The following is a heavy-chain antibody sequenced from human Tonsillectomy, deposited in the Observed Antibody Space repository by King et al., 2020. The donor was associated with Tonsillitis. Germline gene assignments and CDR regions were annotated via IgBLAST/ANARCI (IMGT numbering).Heavy chain of an antibody. CDR2: IYYSGST. Sequence: QLQLQESGPGLVKPSETLSLTCTVSGGSISSYYWSWIRQPPGKGLEWIGYIYYSGSTNYNPSLKSRVTISVDTSKNQFSLKLSSVTAADTAVYYCARDLLGYCTGASCYSGIDYWGQGTLVTVSS. V-gene: IGHV4-59*01. CDR1: GGSISSYY. D-gene: IGHD2-15*01. J-gene: IGHJ4*02. CDR3: ARDLLGYCTGASCYSGIDY.